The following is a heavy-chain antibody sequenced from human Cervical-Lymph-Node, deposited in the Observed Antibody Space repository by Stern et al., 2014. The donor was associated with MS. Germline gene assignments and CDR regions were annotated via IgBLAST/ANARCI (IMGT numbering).Heavy chain of an antibody. J-gene: IGHJ5*02. D-gene: IGHD6-13*01. CDR3: ARGGYSSSYYRFDP. CDR2: IHPKTGGT. V-gene: IGHV1-2*02. CDR1: GYTFNENY. Sequence: QVQLVQSGAEVKKPGASVKVSCKASGYTFNENYLHWVRQAPGQGLEWMGWIHPKTGGTKYVQTFQGRVTMPRDTSTSTVFMELNRLTSDDTAVYYCARGGYSSSYYRFDPWGQGTLVIVSS.